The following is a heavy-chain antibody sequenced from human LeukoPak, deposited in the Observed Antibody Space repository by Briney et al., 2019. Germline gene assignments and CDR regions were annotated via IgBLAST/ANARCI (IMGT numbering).Heavy chain of an antibody. CDR1: EFTFTTYG. J-gene: IGHJ4*02. CDR3: ARDWKTNSFDY. V-gene: IGHV3-33*01. CDR2: IYYDGSNI. D-gene: IGHD1-1*01. Sequence: GRSLRLSCAASEFTFTTYGMHWVRQAPGKGLEWVAFIYYDGSNIYYADYVKGRFTISRDISKNTLYLQMDSLRAEDTAIYYCARDWKTNSFDYWGQGTLVAVSS.